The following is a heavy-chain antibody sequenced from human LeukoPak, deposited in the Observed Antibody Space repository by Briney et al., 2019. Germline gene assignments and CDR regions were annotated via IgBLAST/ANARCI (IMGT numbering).Heavy chain of an antibody. V-gene: IGHV4-39*01. CDR2: IYYSGTT. D-gene: IGHD6-25*01. Sequence: SETLSLTCTVSGDSISDTKYFRGWIRQPPGKGLEWIANIYYSGTTFYDPSLKSRVTISLDTSKNQFSLQLRSVTVADTAVYYGARQLYSSATVWGQGTTVAVSS. CDR1: GDSISDTKYF. CDR3: ARQLYSSATV. J-gene: IGHJ6*02.